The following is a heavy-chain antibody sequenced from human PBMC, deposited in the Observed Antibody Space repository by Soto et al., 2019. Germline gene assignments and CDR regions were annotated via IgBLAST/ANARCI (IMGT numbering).Heavy chain of an antibody. J-gene: IGHJ5*02. CDR2: INAGNGNT. CDR1: GYTFTSYA. CDR3: ASVIRVGSNWFDP. V-gene: IGHV1-3*01. Sequence: QVQLVQSGAEVKKPGASVKVSCKASGYTFTSYAMHWVRQAPGQRLEWMGWINAGNGNTKYSQKFQGRVTITRDTSASTAYKELSSLRSEDTAVYDCASVIRVGSNWFDPWGQGTLVTVSS. D-gene: IGHD1-26*01.